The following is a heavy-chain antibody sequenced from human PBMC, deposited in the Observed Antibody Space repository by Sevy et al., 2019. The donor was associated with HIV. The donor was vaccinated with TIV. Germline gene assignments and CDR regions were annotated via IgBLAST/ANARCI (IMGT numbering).Heavy chain of an antibody. J-gene: IGHJ4*02. D-gene: IGHD4-17*01. Sequence: SETLSLTCAVSGGYYWSWIRQPPGEGLEWIGEITHSGRINYNPSLKSRVTMSRDTSKRQFSLTLTSVTAADTAIYFCASADTDYAGWFFDKWGRGTLVTVS. CDR3: ASADTDYAGWFFDK. V-gene: IGHV4-34*01. CDR1: GGYY. CDR2: ITHSGRI.